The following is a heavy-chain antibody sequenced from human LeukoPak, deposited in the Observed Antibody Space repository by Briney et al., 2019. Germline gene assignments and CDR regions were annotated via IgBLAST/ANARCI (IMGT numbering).Heavy chain of an antibody. CDR2: IYYSGST. CDR3: ARGWLVSGFDY. D-gene: IGHD6-19*01. CDR1: GGSISSYY. J-gene: IGHJ4*02. V-gene: IGHV4-59*01. Sequence: SETLSLTCTVSGGSISSYYWSWIRQPPGKGLEWIGYIYYSGSTNYNPSHKSRVTISVDTSKNQFSLKLSSVTAADTAVYYCARGWLVSGFDYWGQGTLVTVSS.